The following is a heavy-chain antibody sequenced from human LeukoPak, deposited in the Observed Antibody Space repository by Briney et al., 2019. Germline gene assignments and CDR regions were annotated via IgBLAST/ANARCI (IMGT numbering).Heavy chain of an antibody. CDR2: IYHSGST. V-gene: IGHV4-38-2*02. CDR3: ARDATMMGNYFNY. D-gene: IGHD5-12*01. Sequence: PSETLSLTCTVSGYSISSGHYWGWIRQPPGKGLEWIGSIYHSGSTYYNPSLKSRVTISVDTSKNQFSLKLSSVTAADTAVYYCARDATMMGNYFNYWGQGTLVTVPS. J-gene: IGHJ4*02. CDR1: GYSISSGHY.